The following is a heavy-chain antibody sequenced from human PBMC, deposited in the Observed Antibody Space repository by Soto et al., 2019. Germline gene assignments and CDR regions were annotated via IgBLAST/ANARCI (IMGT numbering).Heavy chain of an antibody. CDR1: GGSISSYY. J-gene: IGHJ5*02. CDR2: IYYSGST. Sequence: PSGDPVLTCTVSGGSISSYYWSWIRQPPGKGLEWIGYIYYSGSTNYNPSLKSRVTISVDTSKNQFSLKLSSVTAADTAVYYCARHTDIVVVPAAPGFDPWGQGTLVTVSS. V-gene: IGHV4-59*08. D-gene: IGHD2-2*01. CDR3: ARHTDIVVVPAAPGFDP.